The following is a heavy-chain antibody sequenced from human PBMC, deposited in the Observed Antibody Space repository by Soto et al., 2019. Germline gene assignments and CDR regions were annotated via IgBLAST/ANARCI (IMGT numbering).Heavy chain of an antibody. CDR3: AAVGTSRSGYYYPHDAFDI. D-gene: IGHD3-22*01. V-gene: IGHV1-24*01. CDR1: GYTLTELS. Sequence: ASVKVSCKVSGYTLTELSMHWVRQAPGKGLEWMGGFDPEDGETIYAQKFQGRVTMTEDTSTDTAYMELSSLRSEDTAVYYCAAVGTSRSGYYYPHDAFDIWGQGTMVTVSS. CDR2: FDPEDGET. J-gene: IGHJ3*02.